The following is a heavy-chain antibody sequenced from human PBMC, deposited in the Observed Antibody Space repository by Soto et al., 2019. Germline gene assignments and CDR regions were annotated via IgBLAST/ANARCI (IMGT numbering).Heavy chain of an antibody. J-gene: IGHJ5*02. Sequence: QVQLVQSGAEVKKPGASVKVSCKASGYTFTSYGISWVRQAPGQGLEWMGWISAYNGNTNYAQKLQGRVTMTTDTSTSTAYMELRSLRSDDTAVYYCASANYYYSNRFRWFDPWGQGPLVNVYS. CDR1: GYTFTSYG. CDR3: ASANYYYSNRFRWFDP. D-gene: IGHD3-22*01. CDR2: ISAYNGNT. V-gene: IGHV1-18*01.